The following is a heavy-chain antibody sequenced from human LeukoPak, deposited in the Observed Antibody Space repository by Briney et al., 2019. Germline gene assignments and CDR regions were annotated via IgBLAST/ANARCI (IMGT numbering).Heavy chain of an antibody. V-gene: IGHV3-33*06. CDR1: GVTFSSCG. J-gene: IGHJ4*02. Sequence: GGSLRLSCAASGVTFSSCGMHWVRQAAGKGLEWVAVIWYDGSKKYYADSAKGRVTISRDNSKNTLYLQMNSLKAEDTAVYYCAKGYFDWLTEPYYFDYWGQGTLVTVSS. CDR3: AKGYFDWLTEPYYFDY. CDR2: IWYDGSKK. D-gene: IGHD3-9*01.